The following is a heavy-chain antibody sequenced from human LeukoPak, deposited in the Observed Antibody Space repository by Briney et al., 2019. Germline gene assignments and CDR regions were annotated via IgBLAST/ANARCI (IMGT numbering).Heavy chain of an antibody. CDR1: GGSFSIDNYY. Sequence: PSETLSLTCTVSGGSFSIDNYYWTWIRQPPGKGLEWVGSLYYDGNTYYYPSLKSRVTMSVDTSKNQFSLKLSSVTAADTAVYYCASPPLDAFDIWGQGTMVTVSS. V-gene: IGHV4-39*07. CDR2: LYYDGNT. J-gene: IGHJ3*02. CDR3: ASPPLDAFDI.